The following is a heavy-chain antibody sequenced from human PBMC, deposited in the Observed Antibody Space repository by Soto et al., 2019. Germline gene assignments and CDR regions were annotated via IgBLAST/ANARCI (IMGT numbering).Heavy chain of an antibody. CDR2: IYYSGST. CDR3: ARGPGIEGGFDI. V-gene: IGHV4-59*01. J-gene: IGHJ3*02. CDR1: VVSISSYY. D-gene: IGHD6-13*01. Sequence: SETLSLTCTFSVVSISSYYWSWIRQPPGKGLEWIGYIYYSGSTNYNPSLKSRVTISVDTSKNQFSLKLSSVTAADTAVYYCARGPGIEGGFDIWGQGTMVTVSS.